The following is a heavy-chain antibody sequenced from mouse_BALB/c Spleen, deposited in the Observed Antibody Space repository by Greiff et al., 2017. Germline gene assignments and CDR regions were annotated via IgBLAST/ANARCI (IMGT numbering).Heavy chain of an antibody. CDR2: ISSGGSYT. CDR1: GFTFSSYA. CDR3: ARDRDRYGYAMDY. Sequence: EVQGVESGGGLVKPGGSLKLSCAASGFTFSSYAMSWVRQSPEKRLEWVAEISSGGSYTYYPDTVTGRFTISRDNAKNTLYLEMSSLRSEDTAMYYCARDRDRYGYAMDYWGQGTSVTVSS. D-gene: IGHD2-14*01. J-gene: IGHJ4*01. V-gene: IGHV5-9-4*01.